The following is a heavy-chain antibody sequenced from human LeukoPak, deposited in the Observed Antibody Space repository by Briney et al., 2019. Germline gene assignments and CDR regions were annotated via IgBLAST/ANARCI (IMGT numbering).Heavy chain of an antibody. CDR1: GGSISSGGYS. CDR3: ARVTMVRGDNAFDI. Sequence: SQTLSLTCTVSGGSISSGGYSWSWIRQHPGKGLEWIGYIYYSGSTYYTPSLKSRVPISVDTSKNQFSLKLSSVTAADTAVYYCARVTMVRGDNAFDIWGQGTMVTVSS. CDR2: IYYSGST. V-gene: IGHV4-31*03. D-gene: IGHD3-10*01. J-gene: IGHJ3*02.